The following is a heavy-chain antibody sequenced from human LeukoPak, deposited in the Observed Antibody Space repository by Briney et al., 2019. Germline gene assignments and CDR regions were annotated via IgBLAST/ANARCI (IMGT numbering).Heavy chain of an antibody. Sequence: GGSLRLSXAASGFTFSSYAMSWVRQAPGKGLEWVSAISGSGGSTYYADSVKGRFTISRDNSKNTLYLQMNSLRAEDTAVYYCAKDVGTIIAVAGTIDYWGQGTLVTVSS. J-gene: IGHJ4*02. V-gene: IGHV3-23*01. CDR1: GFTFSSYA. CDR2: ISGSGGST. D-gene: IGHD6-19*01. CDR3: AKDVGTIIAVAGTIDY.